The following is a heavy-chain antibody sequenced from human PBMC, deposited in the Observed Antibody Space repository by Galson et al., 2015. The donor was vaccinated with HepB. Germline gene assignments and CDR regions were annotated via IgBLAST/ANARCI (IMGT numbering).Heavy chain of an antibody. J-gene: IGHJ6*03. CDR3: ARVDYYDSSGYKQDYYYYYMDV. CDR2: INAGNGNT. V-gene: IGHV1-3*01. Sequence: SVKVSCEASGYTFTSYAMHWVRQAPGQRLEWMGWINAGNGNTKYSQKFQGRVTITRDTSASTAYMELSSLRSEDTAVYYCARVDYYDSSGYKQDYYYYYMDVWGKGTTVTVSS. CDR1: GYTFTSYA. D-gene: IGHD3-22*01.